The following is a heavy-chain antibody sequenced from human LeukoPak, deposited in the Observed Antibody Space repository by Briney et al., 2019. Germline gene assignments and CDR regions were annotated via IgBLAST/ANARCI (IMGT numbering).Heavy chain of an antibody. J-gene: IGHJ4*02. V-gene: IGHV1-2*06. CDR3: ARDVSGITFGGVIVD. CDR1: GYTFTGYY. D-gene: IGHD3-16*02. CDR2: ISPNSGGT. Sequence: GASVKVSCKASGYTFTGYYMHWVRQAPGQGLEWMGRISPNSGGTNYAQKFQGRVTMTRDTSISTAYMELSRLRSDDTAVYYCARDVSGITFGGVIVDWGQGTLVTVSS.